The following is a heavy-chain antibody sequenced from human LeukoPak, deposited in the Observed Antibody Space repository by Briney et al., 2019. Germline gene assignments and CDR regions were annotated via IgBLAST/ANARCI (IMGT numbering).Heavy chain of an antibody. J-gene: IGHJ4*02. CDR1: GYRFTTYW. Sequence: GESLKIACKASGYRFTTYWIGWVRQAPGKGLEWMGIIYPGDSDTRYSPSFQGQVTIPADKAISTAYLQWSSLKASDTAMYYCARQSGYSSGWYEGGPFGYWGQGTLVTVSS. V-gene: IGHV5-51*01. CDR2: IYPGDSDT. D-gene: IGHD6-19*01. CDR3: ARQSGYSSGWYEGGPFGY.